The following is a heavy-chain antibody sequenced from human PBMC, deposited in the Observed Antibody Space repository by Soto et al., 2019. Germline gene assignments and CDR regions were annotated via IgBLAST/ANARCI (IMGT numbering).Heavy chain of an antibody. J-gene: IGHJ6*02. CDR1: GYTFTSYA. D-gene: IGHD2-21*02. CDR2: INAGNGNT. CDR3: ARDRAYCGGDCYYYYYYGMDV. Sequence: ASVKVSCKASGYTFTSYAMHWVRQAPGQRLEWMGWINAGNGNTKYSQKFQGRVTITRDTSASTAYMELSSLRSEDTAVYYCARDRAYCGGDCYYYYYYGMDVWGQGTTVTV. V-gene: IGHV1-3*01.